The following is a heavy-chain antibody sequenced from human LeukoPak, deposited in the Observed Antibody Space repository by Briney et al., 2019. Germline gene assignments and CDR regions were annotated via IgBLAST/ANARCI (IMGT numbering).Heavy chain of an antibody. J-gene: IGHJ2*01. V-gene: IGHV3-43*02. D-gene: IGHD6-13*01. CDR1: GFTFEIYA. Sequence: PGESLRLSCAASGFTFEIYAMHWVRQVPGQGLEWVALISGKGDNTDYAESVKGRFTVSRDNSKNSLSLQMNGLRVEDTALFYCAKDGYKAAGYFDLWGRGTLVTVSS. CDR3: AKDGYKAAGYFDL. CDR2: ISGKGDNT.